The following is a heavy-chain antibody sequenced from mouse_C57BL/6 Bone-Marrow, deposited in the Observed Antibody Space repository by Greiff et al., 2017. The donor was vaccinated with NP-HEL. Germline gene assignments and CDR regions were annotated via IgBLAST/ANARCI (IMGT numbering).Heavy chain of an antibody. CDR2: INPSTGGT. J-gene: IGHJ4*01. CDR3: ARSGVRGAMDY. D-gene: IGHD2-2*01. CDR1: GYSFTGYY. Sequence: VQLQQSGPELVKPGASVKISCKASGYSFTGYYMNWVKQSPEKSLEWIGEINPSTGGTTYNQKFKAKATLTVDKSSSTAYMQLKSLTSEDSAVYYCARSGVRGAMDYWGQGTSVTVSS. V-gene: IGHV1-42*01.